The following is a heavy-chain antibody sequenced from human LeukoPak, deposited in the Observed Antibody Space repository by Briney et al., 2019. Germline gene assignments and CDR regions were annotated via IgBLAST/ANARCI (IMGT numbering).Heavy chain of an antibody. CDR2: INPNSGGT. J-gene: IGHJ4*02. D-gene: IGHD2-15*01. CDR1: GYTFTGYY. CDR3: ARAPVYASGGSLPGDDY. V-gene: IGHV1-2*02. Sequence: ASVKVSCKASGYTFTGYYMHWVRQAPGQGLEWMGWINPNSGGTNYAQKFQGRVTMTRDTSISTAYMELSRLRSDDTAVYYCARAPVYASGGSLPGDDYWGQGTLVIVSS.